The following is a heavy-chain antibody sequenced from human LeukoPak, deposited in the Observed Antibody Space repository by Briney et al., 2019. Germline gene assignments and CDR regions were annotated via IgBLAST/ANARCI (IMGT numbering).Heavy chain of an antibody. CDR3: AKDLRGLYGDYVGYFQH. J-gene: IGHJ1*01. Sequence: GGSLRLSCAASGFTFSSYAVSWVRQAPGKGLEWVSAISGSGGSTYYADSVKGRFTISRDNSKNTLYLQMNSLRAEDTAVYYCAKDLRGLYGDYVGYFQHWGQGTLVTVSS. CDR1: GFTFSSYA. V-gene: IGHV3-23*01. CDR2: ISGSGGST. D-gene: IGHD4-17*01.